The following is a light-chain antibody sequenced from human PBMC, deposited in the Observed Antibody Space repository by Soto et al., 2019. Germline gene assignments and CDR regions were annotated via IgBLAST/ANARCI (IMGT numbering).Light chain of an antibody. CDR3: HQYGSLYT. CDR1: QSVSSSY. V-gene: IGKV3-20*01. Sequence: DIVLTQSPGTLSLSPGERATLSCRASQSVSSSYLAWYQQKPGQAPRLLIYGASSRATGIPDRFSGSGCGTYFTLTISRLERVDSAVYYCHQYGSLYTFGQGTKLEIK. J-gene: IGKJ2*01. CDR2: GAS.